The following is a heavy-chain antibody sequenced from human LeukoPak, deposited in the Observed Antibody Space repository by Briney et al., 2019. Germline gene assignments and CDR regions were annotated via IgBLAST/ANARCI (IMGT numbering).Heavy chain of an antibody. CDR2: INPNSGGT. V-gene: IGHV1-2*06. CDR3: ASYYYDSSGYYYLYFQH. D-gene: IGHD3-22*01. Sequence: ASVKVSCKASGYTFTGYYMHWVRQAPGQGLEWMGRINPNSGGTSYAQKFQGRVTMTRDTSISTAYMELSRLRSDDTAVYYCASYYYDSSGYYYLYFQHWGQGTLVTVSS. J-gene: IGHJ1*01. CDR1: GYTFTGYY.